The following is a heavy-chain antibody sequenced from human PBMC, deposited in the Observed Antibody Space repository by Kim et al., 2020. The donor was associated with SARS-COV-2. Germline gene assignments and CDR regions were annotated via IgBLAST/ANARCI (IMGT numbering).Heavy chain of an antibody. V-gene: IGHV3-74*01. CDR3: VRGGSSTFHAFDI. Sequence: GGSLRLSCAASGFTFSNYWMHWVRQAPGKGLVWVSRIDGGGSGTNYADLVKGRFTISRDNAKNTLYLEMNSLKAEDTAVYYCVRGGSSTFHAFDIWGQGTVVTVSS. J-gene: IGHJ3*02. CDR1: GFTFSNYW. CDR2: IDGGGSGT. D-gene: IGHD3-16*01.